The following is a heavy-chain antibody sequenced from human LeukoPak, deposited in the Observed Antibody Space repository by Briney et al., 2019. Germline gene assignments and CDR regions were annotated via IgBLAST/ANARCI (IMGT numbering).Heavy chain of an antibody. D-gene: IGHD1-14*01. Sequence: GGSLRLSCPASGFTFSHYAMSWLRQAPGKGLEWVSIGCSGGSKYYPDSVKGRFTISRDTSKSTVYLQMNSRTGDDTAGYYCAKNRERENHSYYMDVWGKGTTVTVAS. J-gene: IGHJ6*03. CDR1: GFTFSHYA. V-gene: IGHV3-23*01. CDR3: AKNRERENHSYYMDV. CDR2: GCSGGSK.